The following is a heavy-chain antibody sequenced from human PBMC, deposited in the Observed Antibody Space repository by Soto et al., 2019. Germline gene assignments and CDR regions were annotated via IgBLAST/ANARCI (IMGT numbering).Heavy chain of an antibody. CDR1: GYTFTSYY. CDR2: INPSGGST. Sequence: ASVKVSCKASGYTFTSYYMHWVRQAPGQGLEWMGIINPSGGSTSYAQKFQGRVTMTRDTSTSTVYMELSSLRAEDTAVYYCAKDQGSRDGYKYPPNYFDYWGQGTLVTVSS. D-gene: IGHD2-2*01. V-gene: IGHV1-46*01. CDR3: AKDQGSRDGYKYPPNYFDY. J-gene: IGHJ4*02.